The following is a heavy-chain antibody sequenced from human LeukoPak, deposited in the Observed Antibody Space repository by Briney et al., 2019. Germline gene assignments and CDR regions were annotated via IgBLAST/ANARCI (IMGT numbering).Heavy chain of an antibody. CDR1: GGSISSGGYY. CDR2: IYYSGST. V-gene: IGHV4-31*03. D-gene: IGHD6-13*01. CDR3: ARSIAAAGTAWFDP. Sequence: SETLSLTCTVSGGSISSGGYYWSWIRQHPGKGLEWIGYIYYSGSTYYNPSLKGRVTISVDTSKNQFSLKLSSVTAADTAVYYCARSIAAAGTAWFDPWGQGTLVTVSS. J-gene: IGHJ5*02.